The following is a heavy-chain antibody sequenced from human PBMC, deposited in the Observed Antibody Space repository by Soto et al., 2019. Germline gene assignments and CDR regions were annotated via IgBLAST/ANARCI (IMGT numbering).Heavy chain of an antibody. D-gene: IGHD6-19*01. CDR2: IWYDGSNK. J-gene: IGHJ3*02. CDR3: ARGMSFDSSGRPGAFDI. V-gene: IGHV3-33*01. CDR1: GFTFSSYG. Sequence: GGSLRLSCAASGFTFSSYGMHWVRQAPGKGLEWVAVIWYDGSNKYYADSVKGRFTISRDNSKNTLYLQMNSLRAEDTAVYYCARGMSFDSSGRPGAFDIWGQGTMVTVSS.